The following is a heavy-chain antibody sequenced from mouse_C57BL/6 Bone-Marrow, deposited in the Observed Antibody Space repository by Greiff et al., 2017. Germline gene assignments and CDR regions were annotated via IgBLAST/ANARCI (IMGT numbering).Heavy chain of an antibody. V-gene: IGHV1-81*01. Sequence: VQLQQSGAELARPGASVKLSCTASGYTFTSYGISWVRQSTGQGLEWIGEIYPRGGNTYYNEKFKGKATLTADKSSSTTYMELRRLTSEDSAVXFCARGNYGSSPFAYWGQGTTVTVSA. CDR3: ARGNYGSSPFAY. J-gene: IGHJ3*01. CDR1: GYTFTSYG. CDR2: IYPRGGNT. D-gene: IGHD1-1*01.